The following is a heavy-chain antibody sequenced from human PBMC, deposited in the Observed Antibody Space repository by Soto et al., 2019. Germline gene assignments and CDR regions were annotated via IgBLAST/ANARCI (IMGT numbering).Heavy chain of an antibody. CDR2: IIPVFGTV. V-gene: IGHV1-69*01. D-gene: IGHD3-16*01. CDR1: GVTFGNSA. Sequence: QVKLVQSGAEVKKPGSSVKVSCKASGVTFGNSAISWVRQDPGQGLEWMGGIIPVFGTVNYAQKFEGRVTIAADESTSTVFMKMSRLTSEDTAVYYCAKVMAAAGYDSWGQGTLVTVSS. CDR3: AKVMAAAGYDS. J-gene: IGHJ4*02.